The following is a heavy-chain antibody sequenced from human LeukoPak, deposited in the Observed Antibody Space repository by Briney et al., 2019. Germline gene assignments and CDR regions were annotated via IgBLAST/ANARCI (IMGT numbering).Heavy chain of an antibody. CDR1: GFTFKNAW. Sequence: PGGSLRLSCAAPGFTFKNAWMTSVRQAPGKGLEWVGRIRSKGDGGATDYAAPVKGRFTISRDDSTNSMYLQMNSLQIEDTAVYYCTTGSLHSGGHHPWGHGTQVTVSS. CDR3: TTGSLHSGGHHP. CDR2: IRSKGDGGAT. V-gene: IGHV3-15*01. J-gene: IGHJ5*02. D-gene: IGHD3-16*01.